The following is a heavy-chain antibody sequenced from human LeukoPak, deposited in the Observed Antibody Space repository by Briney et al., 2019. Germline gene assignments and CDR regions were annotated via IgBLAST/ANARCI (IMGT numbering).Heavy chain of an antibody. CDR2: IYYSGTT. CDR3: ARGVYIAAAQYAY. CDR1: GGSISSYY. J-gene: IGHJ4*02. V-gene: IGHV4-59*01. Sequence: PSETLSLTRTVSGGSISSYYWRWLRQPPGKGLEWIGYIYYSGTTNYNPSLKSRVTISVDTSKNQFSLKLSSVTAADTAVYYCARGVYIAAAQYAYWGQGTLVTVSS. D-gene: IGHD6-13*01.